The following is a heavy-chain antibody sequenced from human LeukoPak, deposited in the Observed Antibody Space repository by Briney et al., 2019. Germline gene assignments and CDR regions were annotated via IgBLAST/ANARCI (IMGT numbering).Heavy chain of an antibody. V-gene: IGHV3-9*01. CDR2: ISWNSGSA. CDR1: GFTFDDYS. J-gene: IGHJ4*02. D-gene: IGHD5-12*01. Sequence: PGGSLRLSCAASGFTFDDYSMHWVRQAPGKGLEGVSGISWNSGSAGYADSVKGRFTISRDSAKNSLYLQMNSLRTEDTALYYCAKDRTYSAYAALDYWGQGTLVTVSS. CDR3: AKDRTYSAYAALDY.